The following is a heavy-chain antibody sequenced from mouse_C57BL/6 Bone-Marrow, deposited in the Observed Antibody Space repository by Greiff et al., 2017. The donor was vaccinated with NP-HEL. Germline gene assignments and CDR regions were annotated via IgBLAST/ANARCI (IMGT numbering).Heavy chain of an antibody. D-gene: IGHD2-10*01. CDR2: ISSGGDYI. CDR3: TREWPTRGWYFDV. V-gene: IGHV5-9-1*02. CDR1: GFTFSSYA. J-gene: IGHJ1*03. Sequence: EVKLEESGEGLVKPGGSLKLSCAASGFTFSSYAMSWVRQTPEKRLEWVAYISSGGDYIYYADTVKGRFTISRDNARNTLYLQMSSLKSEDTAMYYCTREWPTRGWYFDVWGTGTTVTVSS.